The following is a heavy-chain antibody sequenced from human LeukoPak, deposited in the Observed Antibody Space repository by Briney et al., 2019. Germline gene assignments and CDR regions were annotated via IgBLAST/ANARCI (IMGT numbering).Heavy chain of an antibody. Sequence: GGSLRLSCAASGFTFSSYGMHWVRQAPGKGLEWVAVIGYDGSNKYYADSVKGRFTISRDNSKNTLYLQMNSLRVEDTAVYFCAKGRTGYIPDSWGQGALVTVSS. J-gene: IGHJ4*02. V-gene: IGHV3-33*06. CDR2: IGYDGSNK. D-gene: IGHD6-13*01. CDR1: GFTFSSYG. CDR3: AKGRTGYIPDS.